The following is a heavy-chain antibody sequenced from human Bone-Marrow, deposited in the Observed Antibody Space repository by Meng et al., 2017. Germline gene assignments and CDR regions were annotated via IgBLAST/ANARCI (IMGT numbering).Heavy chain of an antibody. CDR3: ARDCYYDSPYYYGMDV. Sequence: SVKVSCKASGGTFSSYAISWVRQAPGQGLEWMGGIIPIFGTANYAQKFQGRVTITTDESTSTAYMELSSLRSEDTAVYYCARDCYYDSPYYYGMDVWGQGTTVTVSS. CDR2: IIPIFGTA. V-gene: IGHV1-69*05. D-gene: IGHD3-22*01. J-gene: IGHJ6*02. CDR1: GGTFSSYA.